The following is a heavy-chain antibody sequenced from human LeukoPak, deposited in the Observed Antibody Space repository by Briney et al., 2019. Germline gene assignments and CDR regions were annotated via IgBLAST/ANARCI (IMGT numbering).Heavy chain of an antibody. V-gene: IGHV3-23*01. CDR3: AKDRRLAVAGTVFGDYYYYGMDV. CDR2: ISGSGGST. Sequence: GGSLRLSCAASGFTFSSYAMSWVRQAPGKGLEWVSAISGSGGSTYYADSVKGRFTISRDNSKNTLYLQMNSLRAEDTAVYYCAKDRRLAVAGTVFGDYYYYGMDVWGQGTTVTVSS. CDR1: GFTFSSYA. J-gene: IGHJ6*02. D-gene: IGHD6-19*01.